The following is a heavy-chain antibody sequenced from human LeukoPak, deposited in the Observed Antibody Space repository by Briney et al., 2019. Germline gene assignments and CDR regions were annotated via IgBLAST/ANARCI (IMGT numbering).Heavy chain of an antibody. J-gene: IGHJ4*02. CDR3: ARLGATITIDY. V-gene: IGHV5-51*01. D-gene: IGHD5-12*01. CDR1: GYSINNYW. Sequence: GESLKISCKGSGYSINNYWIGWVRQMPGKGLEWMGIIYPADSDIRYSPSFQGQVTISADKSISTAYLQWSSLKASDTAMCYCARLGATITIDYWGQGTLVTVSS. CDR2: IYPADSDI.